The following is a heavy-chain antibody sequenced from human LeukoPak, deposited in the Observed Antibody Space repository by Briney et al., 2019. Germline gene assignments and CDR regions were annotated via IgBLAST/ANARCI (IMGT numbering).Heavy chain of an antibody. CDR2: IYSGGNT. D-gene: IGHD6-13*01. J-gene: IGHJ4*02. V-gene: IGHV4-4*07. Sequence: SETPSLTCTVSGDSMSSDYWSWIRQPAGKGLEWIGRIYSGGNTNYNPSLTSRVTMSVDKSKNQFSLRLSSVTAADTAVYYCAGGPYGSISYAIDYWGQGTLVTVSS. CDR1: GDSMSSDY. CDR3: AGGPYGSISYAIDY.